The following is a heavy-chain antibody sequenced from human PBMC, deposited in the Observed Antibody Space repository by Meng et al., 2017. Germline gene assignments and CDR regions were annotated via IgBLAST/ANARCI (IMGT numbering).Heavy chain of an antibody. J-gene: IGHJ4*02. Sequence: QVQLQESGPGLLQLSGALSLTCAVSGGSISSSNWWSWVRQPPGKGLEWIGEIFHSGSANYNPSLKSRVTISVDKSKNQFSLKLSSVTAADTAVYYCAKSAQWLGVFDYWGQGTLVTVSS. CDR1: GGSISSSNW. CDR3: AKSAQWLGVFDY. CDR2: IFHSGSA. V-gene: IGHV4-4*02. D-gene: IGHD6-19*01.